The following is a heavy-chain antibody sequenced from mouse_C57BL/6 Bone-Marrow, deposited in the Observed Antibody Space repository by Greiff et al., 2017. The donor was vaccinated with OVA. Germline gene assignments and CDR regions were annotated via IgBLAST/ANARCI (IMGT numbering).Heavy chain of an antibody. J-gene: IGHJ3*01. CDR3: ARMGGRRNRDWFAY. Sequence: QVQLKESGPGILQSSQTLSLTCSFSGVSLSTSGMGVSWIRQPSGKGLEWLAHIYWDDDKRYNPSLKSRITISKDTSRHQLFLKITSVDTADTATYYCARMGGRRNRDWFAYWGQGTLVTVAA. CDR2: IYWDDDK. CDR1: GVSLSTSGMG. V-gene: IGHV8-12*01. D-gene: IGHD2-14*01.